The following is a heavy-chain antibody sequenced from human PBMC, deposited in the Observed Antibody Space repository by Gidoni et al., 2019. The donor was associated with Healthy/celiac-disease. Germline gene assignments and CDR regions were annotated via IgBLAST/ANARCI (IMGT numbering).Heavy chain of an antibody. Sequence: EVQLVESGGGLVQPGGSLRLSCAASGFTFSSYDMHWVRHATGKGLEWVSAIGTAGDTYYPGSVKGRFTISRENAKNSLYLQMNSLRAGDTAVYYCARDSIGRGAFDIWGQGTMVTVSS. V-gene: IGHV3-13*04. CDR2: IGTAGDT. J-gene: IGHJ3*02. CDR1: GFTFSSYD. CDR3: ARDSIGRGAFDI. D-gene: IGHD3-10*01.